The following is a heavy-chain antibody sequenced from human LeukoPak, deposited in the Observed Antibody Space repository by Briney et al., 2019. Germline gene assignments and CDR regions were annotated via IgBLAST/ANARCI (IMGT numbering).Heavy chain of an antibody. J-gene: IGHJ4*02. V-gene: IGHV3-11*01. CDR1: GFTFSDYY. CDR2: ISSSGSTI. CDR3: AKEFVAAAGSPDY. Sequence: GGSLRLSCGASGFTFSDYYMSWIRQAPGKGLEWVSYISSSGSTIYYADSVKGRFTISRDNSKNTLYLQMNSLRAEDTAVYYCAKEFVAAAGSPDYWGQGTLVTVSS. D-gene: IGHD6-13*01.